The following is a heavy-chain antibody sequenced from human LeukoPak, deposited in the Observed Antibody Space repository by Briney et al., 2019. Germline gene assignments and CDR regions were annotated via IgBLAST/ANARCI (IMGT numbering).Heavy chain of an antibody. V-gene: IGHV3-30*02. D-gene: IGHD2-8*02. CDR3: AKDGSWSCTD. CDR1: GFTFSRNA. Sequence: QPGGSLRLSCAASGFTFSRNAILWVRQGPGKGLEWVSYIAHRGSNKYYADSVKGRFTISRDNSKRTLYLQMNSLRADDTAVYYCAKDGSWSCTDWGQGTLVTVSS. J-gene: IGHJ1*01. CDR2: IAHRGSNK.